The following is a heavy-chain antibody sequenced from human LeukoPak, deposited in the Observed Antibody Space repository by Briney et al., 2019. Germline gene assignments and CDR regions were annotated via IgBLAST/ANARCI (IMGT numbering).Heavy chain of an antibody. CDR1: GGSVSDGHIY. V-gene: IGHV4-61*02. CDR2: ISDRRNI. D-gene: IGHD3-10*01. Sequence: SQTLSLTCAMSGGSVSDGHIYWNWVRQAAGKGLEWIGRISDRRNINYNPSLKSRVTISLDTSRNQFSLKLTSVTAADTAVYYCARHLGWFGRYFQHWGQGTLVTVSS. J-gene: IGHJ1*01. CDR3: ARHLGWFGRYFQH.